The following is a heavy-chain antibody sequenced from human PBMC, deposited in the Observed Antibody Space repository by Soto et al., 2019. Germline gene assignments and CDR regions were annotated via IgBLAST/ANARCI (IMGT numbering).Heavy chain of an antibody. Sequence: GGALRLSSAASGFTFSDYYMSWIRQAPGKGLEWVSYISSSSSYTNYADSVKGRFTISRDNAKNSLYLQMNSLRAEDTAIYYCAKDMYYDILTGYSDYWGQGT. CDR2: ISSSSSYT. CDR1: GFTFSDYY. D-gene: IGHD3-9*01. J-gene: IGHJ4*02. CDR3: AKDMYYDILTGYSDY. V-gene: IGHV3-11*05.